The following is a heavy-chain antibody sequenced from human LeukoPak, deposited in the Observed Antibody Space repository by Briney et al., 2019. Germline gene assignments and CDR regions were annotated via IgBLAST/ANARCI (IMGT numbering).Heavy chain of an antibody. J-gene: IGHJ4*03. CDR3: ARGSRVYDRSGFHTWHDY. D-gene: IGHD3-22*01. V-gene: IGHV4-59*01. CDR2: IYSTGDT. CDR1: GGSFSGYC. Sequence: SETLSLTCAVYGGSFSGYCWSWVRQPPLKGLEWIGYIYSTGDTSYNPSLESRVSISMDTSKNHFSLEITSVTAADTAVYYCARGSRVYDRSGFHTWHDYWGHGTLVTVSS.